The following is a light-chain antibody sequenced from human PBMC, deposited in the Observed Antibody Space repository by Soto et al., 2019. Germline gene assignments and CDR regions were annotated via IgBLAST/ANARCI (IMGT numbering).Light chain of an antibody. J-gene: IGKJ4*01. Sequence: DVQMTQSPSTLSASVGDTVTVSCRASQSIGRWLALYQQKPGRAPKLLIHDVSTLGSGVPSRFSGSGSGTDFTLTINNLQPDDFAIYYCQQFHSDPLTFGGGTKVDI. CDR2: DVS. V-gene: IGKV1-5*01. CDR3: QQFHSDPLT. CDR1: QSIGRW.